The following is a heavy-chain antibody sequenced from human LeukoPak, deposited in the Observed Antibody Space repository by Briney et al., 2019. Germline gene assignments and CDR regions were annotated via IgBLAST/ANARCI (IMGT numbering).Heavy chain of an antibody. D-gene: IGHD3-3*01. V-gene: IGHV1-69*13. CDR2: IIPIFGTA. CDR1: GGTFSSYA. J-gene: IGHJ4*02. CDR3: ARDFSSGWPNFDY. Sequence: SVKVSCKASGGTFSSYAISWVRQAPGQGLEWMGGIIPIFGTANYAQKFQGRVTITADESTSTAYMELRSLRSDDTAVYYCARDFSSGWPNFDYWGQGTLVTVSS.